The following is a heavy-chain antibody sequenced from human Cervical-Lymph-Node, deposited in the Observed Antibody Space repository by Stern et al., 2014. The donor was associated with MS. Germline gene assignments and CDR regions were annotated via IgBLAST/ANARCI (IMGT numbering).Heavy chain of an antibody. CDR3: ASGSLEGFDP. Sequence: QVQLVQSGAEVKKPGASVKVSCKASGYTFSSLGISWVRQAPGKGLEWMGWISAYNGNPTYAQSLQGRVTFTTDTSTSTAYMEVRSLTSDDTAVYYCASGSLEGFDPWGQGTLVIVSS. J-gene: IGHJ5*02. CDR2: ISAYNGNP. CDR1: GYTFSSLG. V-gene: IGHV1-18*01. D-gene: IGHD5-24*01.